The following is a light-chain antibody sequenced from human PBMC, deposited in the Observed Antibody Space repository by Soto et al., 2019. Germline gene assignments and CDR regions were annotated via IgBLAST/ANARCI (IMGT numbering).Light chain of an antibody. V-gene: IGKV3-15*01. CDR3: QQYNNWPPYT. Sequence: EVVMTQSPATLSVSPGERATLSCRASQSARSNLAWYQQKPGQAPRLLIYGASTRATDIPARFSGSGSGSDFTLTISSLQSEDFAVYYCQQYNNWPPYTFGQGTKVDIK. CDR1: QSARSN. J-gene: IGKJ2*01. CDR2: GAS.